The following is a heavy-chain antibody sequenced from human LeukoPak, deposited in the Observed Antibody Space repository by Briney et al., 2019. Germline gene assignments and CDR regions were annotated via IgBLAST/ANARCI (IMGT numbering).Heavy chain of an antibody. Sequence: GGSLRLSCAASGFTFSTYSMNWVRQAPGKGLEWVSSISASSTYIYYADSVKGRFTISRDNAKNSLYLQMNSLRGEDTAVYYCARDCSSIGCYDKIVDYWGQGTLVTVSS. J-gene: IGHJ4*02. CDR3: ARDCSSIGCYDKIVDY. V-gene: IGHV3-21*01. D-gene: IGHD2-2*01. CDR1: GFTFSTYS. CDR2: ISASSTYI.